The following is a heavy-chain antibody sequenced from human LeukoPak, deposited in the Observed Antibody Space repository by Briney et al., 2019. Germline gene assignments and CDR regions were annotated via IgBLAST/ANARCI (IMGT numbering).Heavy chain of an antibody. D-gene: IGHD2/OR15-2a*01. CDR2: ISFDGRVK. J-gene: IGHJ2*01. CDR1: GFTFGSVS. CDR3: AKEYGNDNWFFDL. V-gene: IGHV3-30*18. Sequence: PGGSLRLSCAAAGFTFGSVSFHWVRLAPGQGTEWLAVISFDGRVKYYGDSVGGRFTISRDNSKNTVYLEMNSLRDEDTAVYYCAKEYGNDNWFFDLWGRGTLVTVSA.